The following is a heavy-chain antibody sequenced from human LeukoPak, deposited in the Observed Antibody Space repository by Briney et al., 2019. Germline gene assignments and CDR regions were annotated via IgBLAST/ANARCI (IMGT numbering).Heavy chain of an antibody. D-gene: IGHD3-3*01. CDR3: ARTSQNTIFGVVISGFYYYYGMDV. V-gene: IGHV1-8*01. CDR1: GYTFTSYD. Sequence: ASVKVSCKASGYTFTSYDINWVRQATGQGLEWMGWMNPNSGNTGYAQKFQGRVTMTRNTSISTAYMELSSLRSEDTAMYYCARTSQNTIFGVVISGFYYYYGMDVWGQGTTVTVSS. CDR2: MNPNSGNT. J-gene: IGHJ6*02.